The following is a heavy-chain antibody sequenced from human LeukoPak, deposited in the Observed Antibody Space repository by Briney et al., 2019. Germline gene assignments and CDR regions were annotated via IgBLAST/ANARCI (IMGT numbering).Heavy chain of an antibody. CDR3: ARGASLWTLDAFDI. CDR1: GFTFSSYA. CDR2: FSGSGGST. V-gene: IGHV3-23*01. J-gene: IGHJ3*02. Sequence: GRSLRLSCAASGFTFSSYATSWVRQAPGKGLEWVSAFSGSGGSTYYADSVKGRFTISRDNSKNTLYLQMNSLRAEDTAVYYCARGASLWTLDAFDIWGQGTMVIVSS. D-gene: IGHD3-10*01.